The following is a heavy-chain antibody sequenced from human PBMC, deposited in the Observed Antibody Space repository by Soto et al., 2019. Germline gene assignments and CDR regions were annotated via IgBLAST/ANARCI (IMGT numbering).Heavy chain of an antibody. CDR2: IKSKTDGGTT. CDR3: TTGGDYYDSSGYPF. D-gene: IGHD3-22*01. J-gene: IGHJ3*01. Sequence: GGSLRLSCAPSGFTFSNAWMSWVRPAPGEGLEWVGRIKSKTDGGTTDYAAPVKGRFTISRDDSKNTLYLQMNSLKTEDTAVYYCTTGGDYYDSSGYPFWGQGTMVTVSS. V-gene: IGHV3-15*01. CDR1: GFTFSNAW.